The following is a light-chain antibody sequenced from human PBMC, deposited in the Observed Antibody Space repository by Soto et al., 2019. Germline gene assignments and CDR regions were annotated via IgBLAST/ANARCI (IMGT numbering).Light chain of an antibody. CDR3: TSYAAGKNVV. CDR1: SSDVGNYNY. J-gene: IGLJ2*01. V-gene: IGLV2-8*01. CDR2: EVT. Sequence: QSALTQPPSASGSPGQSVTISCTGTSSDVGNYNYVSWYQQHPGKAPKLMIYEVTKRTSGVPDRFYGSKSGNTASLTVSGLQAEDEAEYYCTSYAAGKNVVFGGGTKLTVL.